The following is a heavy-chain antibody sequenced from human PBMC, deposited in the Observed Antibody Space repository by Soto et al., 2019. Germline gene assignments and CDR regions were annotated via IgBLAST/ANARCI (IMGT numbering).Heavy chain of an antibody. Sequence: SETLSLTCTVSGGSISSHYWSWIRQPPGKGLEWIGYIYHSGSTNYNPSLKSRVTISVDTSKNQFSLKLSSVTAADSAVYYCAGGIAARGYYYYYMDVWGKGTTVTVSS. CDR3: AGGIAARGYYYYYMDV. CDR2: IYHSGST. J-gene: IGHJ6*03. V-gene: IGHV4-59*11. D-gene: IGHD6-6*01. CDR1: GGSISSHY.